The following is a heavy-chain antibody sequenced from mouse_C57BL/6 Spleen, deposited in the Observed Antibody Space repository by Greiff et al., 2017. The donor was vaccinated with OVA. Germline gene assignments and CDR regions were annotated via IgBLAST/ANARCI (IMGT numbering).Heavy chain of an antibody. D-gene: IGHD1-1*02. CDR2: IYPGGGYT. CDR1: GYTFTNYW. J-gene: IGHJ4*01. Sequence: VQGVESGAELVRPGTSVKMSCKASGYTFTNYWIGWAKQRPGHGLEWIGDIYPGGGYTNYNEKFKGKATLTADKSSSTAYMQFSSLTSEDSAIYYCARGDWYSYNAMGYWGQGTSVTGSS. V-gene: IGHV1-63*01. CDR3: ARGDWYSYNAMGY.